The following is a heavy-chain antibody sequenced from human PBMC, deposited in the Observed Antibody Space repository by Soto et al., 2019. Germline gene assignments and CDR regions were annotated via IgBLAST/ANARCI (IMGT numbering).Heavy chain of an antibody. V-gene: IGHV1-69*13. CDR3: ARENMVRNPSWLDT. CDR1: GGTFSSYA. J-gene: IGHJ5*02. D-gene: IGHD3-10*01. Sequence: SVKVSCKASGGTFSSYAISWVRQAPGQGLEWMGGIIPIFGTANYAQKFQGRVTITADESTSTAYMEVSSLRSEATAVYYCARENMVRNPSWLDTWGRGTRVTVSS. CDR2: IIPIFGTA.